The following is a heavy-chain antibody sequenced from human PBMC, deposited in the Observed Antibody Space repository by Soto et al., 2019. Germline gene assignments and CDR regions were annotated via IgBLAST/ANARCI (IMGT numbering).Heavy chain of an antibody. Sequence: QVQLVQSGAEVKKPGASVKVSCKASGYTFTSYYMHWVRQAPGQGLEWMGIINPSGGSTSYAQKFQGRATMTRDTSTSTVYMELSSLRSEDTAVYYCARDGGTGGYPYWYFDLWGRGTLVTVSS. CDR1: GYTFTSYY. CDR3: ARDGGTGGYPYWYFDL. D-gene: IGHD5-12*01. V-gene: IGHV1-46*01. J-gene: IGHJ2*01. CDR2: INPSGGST.